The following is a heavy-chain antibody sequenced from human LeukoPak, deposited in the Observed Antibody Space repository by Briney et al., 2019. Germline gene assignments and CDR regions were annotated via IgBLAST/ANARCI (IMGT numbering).Heavy chain of an antibody. CDR1: GGSFSGYY. J-gene: IGHJ5*02. Sequence: SETQSLTCAVYGGSFSGYYWSWIRQPPGKGLEWIGEINHSGSTNYNPSLKSRVTISVDTSKNQFSLKLSSVTAADTAVYYCARGRRYCSSTSCYAGWFDPWGQGTLVTVSS. D-gene: IGHD2-2*01. CDR2: INHSGST. V-gene: IGHV4-34*01. CDR3: ARGRRYCSSTSCYAGWFDP.